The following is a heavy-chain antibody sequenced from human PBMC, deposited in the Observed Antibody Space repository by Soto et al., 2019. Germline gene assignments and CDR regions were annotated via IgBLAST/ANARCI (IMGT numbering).Heavy chain of an antibody. D-gene: IGHD6-13*01. CDR3: ARPRGIRDAFDS. V-gene: IGHV3-48*03. J-gene: IGHJ3*02. Sequence: EVQLVESGGGLVQPGGSLRLSCTASGFTFSSYEMNWVRQAPGKGLEWVSYITGSGKIIYYADSVKGRFTISRDNAKNSLHLQMDSLRAEDTAVYYCARPRGIRDAFDSWGQGTTVSVSS. CDR1: GFTFSSYE. CDR2: ITGSGKII.